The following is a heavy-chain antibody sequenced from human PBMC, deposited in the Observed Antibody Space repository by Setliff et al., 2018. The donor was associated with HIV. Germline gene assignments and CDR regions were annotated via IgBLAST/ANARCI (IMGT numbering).Heavy chain of an antibody. CDR2: IYYSGRT. V-gene: IGHV4-61*08. J-gene: IGHJ6*03. D-gene: IGHD6-19*01. Sequence: SETLSLTCTVSGGSISSRGYYWNWIRQHPGKGLEWIGYIYYSGRTNYNPSLKSRVTISVDTSRNQFSLKLTSVTAADTAVYYCARGYPGIAVAGLSYYYYYYMDVWGKGTTVTVSS. CDR3: ARGYPGIAVAGLSYYYYYYMDV. CDR1: GGSISSRGYY.